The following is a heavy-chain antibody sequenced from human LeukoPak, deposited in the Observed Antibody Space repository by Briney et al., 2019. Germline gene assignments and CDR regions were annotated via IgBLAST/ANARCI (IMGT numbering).Heavy chain of an antibody. J-gene: IGHJ5*02. Sequence: SVKVSCKASGGTFSSYAISWVRQGPGQGLEWMGGIIPIFGTANYAQKFQGRVTITADESTSTAYMELSSLRSEDTAVYYCARDPKPTVTTFNWFDPWGQGTLVTVSS. CDR2: IIPIFGTA. V-gene: IGHV1-69*13. CDR1: GGTFSSYA. CDR3: ARDPKPTVTTFNWFDP. D-gene: IGHD4-17*01.